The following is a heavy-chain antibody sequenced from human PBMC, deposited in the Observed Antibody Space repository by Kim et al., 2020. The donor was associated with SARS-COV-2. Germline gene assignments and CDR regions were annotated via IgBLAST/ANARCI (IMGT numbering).Heavy chain of an antibody. CDR1: GGTFGDFS. J-gene: IGHJ6*02. CDR3: ARVAPFNALDV. V-gene: IGHV4-34*01. Sequence: SETLSLTCTVNGGTFGDFSWSWIRQAPERGLEWIGEVTPDGGTTYRPSLESRVLISMAPSKTHFSLRLTSVTAADAAVYFCARVAPFNALDVWGEGTPVTVS. D-gene: IGHD3-16*01. CDR2: VTPDGGT.